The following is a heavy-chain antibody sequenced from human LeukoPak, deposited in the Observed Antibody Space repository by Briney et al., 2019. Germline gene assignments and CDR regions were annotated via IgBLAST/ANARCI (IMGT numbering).Heavy chain of an antibody. CDR2: IIGGAGST. V-gene: IGHV3-23*01. CDR3: AHGAMYQLDY. J-gene: IGHJ4*02. D-gene: IGHD2-2*01. Sequence: GGSLRLSCAASGFTFSSYAMSWVRQAPGKGLEWVSGIIGGAGSTYYADSVKGRFAISGDNSKNTLFLQMNSLRAEDTAVYYCAHGAMYQLDYWGQGTLVTVSS. CDR1: GFTFSSYA.